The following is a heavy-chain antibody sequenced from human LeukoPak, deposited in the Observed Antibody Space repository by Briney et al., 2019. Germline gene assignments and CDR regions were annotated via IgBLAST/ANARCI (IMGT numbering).Heavy chain of an antibody. CDR3: AKGENRDHGDYVFGVLYYYGMDV. J-gene: IGHJ6*02. CDR1: GFTFSSYA. Sequence: GGSLRLSCAASGFTFSSYAMSWVRQAPGKGLEWVSAISGSGGSTYYADSVKGRFTISRDNSKNTLYLQMNSLRAEDTAVYYCAKGENRDHGDYVFGVLYYYGMDVWGQGTTVTVSS. CDR2: ISGSGGST. V-gene: IGHV3-23*01. D-gene: IGHD4-17*01.